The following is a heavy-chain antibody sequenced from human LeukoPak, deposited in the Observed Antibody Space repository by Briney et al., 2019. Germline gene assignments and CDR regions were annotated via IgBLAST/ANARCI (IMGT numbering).Heavy chain of an antibody. CDR3: ARGTSGGWHQYYYYMDV. Sequence: PGGSLRLSCAASGFPLSSYDMNWVRQAPGKGLEWLSSISSSSSYIYYADSVKGRFTISRDDAKNSLYLQMNSLRAEDTAVYYCARGTSGGWHQYYYYMDVWGKGTTVTVSS. D-gene: IGHD6-19*01. J-gene: IGHJ6*03. CDR2: ISSSSSYI. V-gene: IGHV3-21*01. CDR1: GFPLSSYD.